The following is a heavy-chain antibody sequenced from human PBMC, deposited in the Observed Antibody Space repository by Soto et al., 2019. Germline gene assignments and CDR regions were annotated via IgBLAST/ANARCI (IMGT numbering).Heavy chain of an antibody. CDR2: IYPSDSYT. CDR3: ARLGGSYAYYYGMDV. Sequence: GESLKLSCKGAGYSFTSYWISWVRQMPGKGLEWMGIIYPSDSYTRYSPSFQGQVTISADKSISTAYLQWSSLKASDTAMYYCARLGGSYAYYYGMDVWGQGTTVTVSS. V-gene: IGHV5-51*01. D-gene: IGHD1-26*01. J-gene: IGHJ6*02. CDR1: GYSFTSYW.